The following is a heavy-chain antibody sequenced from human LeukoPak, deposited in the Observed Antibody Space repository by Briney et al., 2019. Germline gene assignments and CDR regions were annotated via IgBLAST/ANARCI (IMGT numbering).Heavy chain of an antibody. J-gene: IGHJ4*02. Sequence: SGPTLVNPTQTLTLTCTFSGFSLSTSGMGMSWIRQPPWKALEWLGRIDWDDDKYYSTSLKTRLTLSKDTSKNQVVLTMTNVAPEDTATYYCARTKADSSGYFPHDYLGQGTLVTVSS. V-gene: IGHV2-70*11. D-gene: IGHD3-22*01. CDR3: ARTKADSSGYFPHDY. CDR2: IDWDDDK. CDR1: GFSLSTSGMG.